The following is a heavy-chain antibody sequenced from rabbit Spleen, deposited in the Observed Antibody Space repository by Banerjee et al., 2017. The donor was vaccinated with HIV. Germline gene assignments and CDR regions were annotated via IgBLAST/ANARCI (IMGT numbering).Heavy chain of an antibody. CDR1: GFDFSSNA. V-gene: IGHV1S45*01. J-gene: IGHJ6*01. Sequence: QQQLEESGGGLVQPGGSLTLTCTASGFDFSSNAMCWVRQAPGKGLEWIACIGAGGSGSTYYASWAKGRFTSSKTSSTTVTLQLNSLTAADTATYFCARDSGSSFSSYGMDLWGQGTLVTVS. CDR3: ARDSGSSFSSYGMDL. D-gene: IGHD8-1*01. CDR2: IGAGGSGST.